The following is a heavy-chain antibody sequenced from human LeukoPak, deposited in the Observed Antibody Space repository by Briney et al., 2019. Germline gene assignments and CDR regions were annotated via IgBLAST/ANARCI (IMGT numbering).Heavy chain of an antibody. D-gene: IGHD2-15*01. J-gene: IGHJ4*02. V-gene: IGHV4-34*01. CDR2: INHSGST. Sequence: SETLSLTCAVYGGSFSGYYWSWIRQPPGKGLEWIGEINHSGSTNYNPSLKSRVTISVDTSKNQFSLKLSSVTAADTAVYYRARANLLLPKHESGFDYWGQGTLVTVSS. CDR3: ARANLLLPKHESGFDY. CDR1: GGSFSGYY.